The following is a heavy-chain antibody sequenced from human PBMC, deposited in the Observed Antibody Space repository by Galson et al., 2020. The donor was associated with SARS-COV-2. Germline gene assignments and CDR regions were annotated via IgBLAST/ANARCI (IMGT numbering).Heavy chain of an antibody. CDR2: IRSKANSYAT. CDR3: TRDIVVVPAASEKALGCVEWLPLGMDV. D-gene: IGHD2-2*01. V-gene: IGHV3-73*01. CDR1: GFTFSGSA. J-gene: IGHJ6*04. Sequence: QLGESLKISCAASGFTFSGSAMHWVRQASGKGLEWVGRIRSKANSYATAYAASVKGRFTISRDDSKNTAYLQMNSLKTEDTAVYYCTRDIVVVPAASEKALGCVEWLPLGMDVWGKGTTVTVSS.